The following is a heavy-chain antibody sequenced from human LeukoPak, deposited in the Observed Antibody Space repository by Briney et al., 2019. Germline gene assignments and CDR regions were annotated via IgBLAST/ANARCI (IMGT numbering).Heavy chain of an antibody. J-gene: IGHJ4*02. D-gene: IGHD2-8*01. CDR1: GYTFTSYG. CDR3: ARDPPYCTNGVCYTSYFDY. V-gene: IGHV1-69*13. CDR2: IIPIFGTA. Sequence: SVKVSCKASGYTFTSYGISWVRQAPGQGLEWMGGIIPIFGTANYAQKFQGRVTITADESTSTAYMELSSLRSEDTAVYYCARDPPYCTNGVCYTSYFDYWGQGTLVTVSS.